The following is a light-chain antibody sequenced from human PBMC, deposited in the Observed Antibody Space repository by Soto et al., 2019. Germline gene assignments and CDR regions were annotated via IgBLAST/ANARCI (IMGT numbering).Light chain of an antibody. V-gene: IGLV2-23*01. CDR1: SSDVGSYNL. CDR2: EGN. CDR3: CSYVVSSAPYG. Sequence: QSALTQPASVSGSPGQSITISCTGTSSDVGSYNLVSWYQQHPGRAPKLMMYEGNKRPSGVSNRFSGSKSGKPASLTISGLQAEDEADYYCCSYVVSSAPYGFGTGTKVTVL. J-gene: IGLJ1*01.